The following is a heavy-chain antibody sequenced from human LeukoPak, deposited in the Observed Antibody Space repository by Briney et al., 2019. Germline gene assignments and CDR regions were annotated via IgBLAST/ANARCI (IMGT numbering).Heavy chain of an antibody. J-gene: IGHJ5*02. Sequence: ASVKVSCKASGGTFSSYAISWVRRAPGQGLEWMGWINPNSGGTNYAQKFQGRVTMTRDMSTSTDYMELSSLRSEDTAVYYCARDNSVEDTAWWFDPWGQGTLVTVSS. D-gene: IGHD4-23*01. CDR1: GGTFSSYA. CDR3: ARDNSVEDTAWWFDP. V-gene: IGHV1-2*02. CDR2: INPNSGGT.